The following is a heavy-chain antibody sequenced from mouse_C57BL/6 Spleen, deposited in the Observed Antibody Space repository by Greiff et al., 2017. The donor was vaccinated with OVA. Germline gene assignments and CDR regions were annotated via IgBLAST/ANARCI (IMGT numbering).Heavy chain of an antibody. CDR1: GFTFSDYG. Sequence: EVKLQESGGGLVKPGGSLKLSCAASGFTFSDYGMHWVRQAPEKGLEWVAYISSGSSTIYYADTVKGRFTISRDNAKNTLFLQMTSLRSEDTAMYYCARGRLRRGDYYAMDYWGQGTSVTVSS. V-gene: IGHV5-17*01. J-gene: IGHJ4*01. CDR2: ISSGSSTI. D-gene: IGHD2-4*01. CDR3: ARGRLRRGDYYAMDY.